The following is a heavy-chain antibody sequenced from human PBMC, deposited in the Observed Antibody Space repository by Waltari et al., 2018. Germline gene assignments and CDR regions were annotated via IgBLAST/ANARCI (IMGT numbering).Heavy chain of an antibody. CDR2: ISGSGVST. J-gene: IGHJ6*02. V-gene: IGHV3-23*01. Sequence: EVQLLESGGGLVQPGGSLRLSCAASGFTFSSYAMSWVRQAPGTGLEWVSAISGSGVSTYYADSVKGRFTISRDNSKNTLYLQMNSLRAEDTAVYYCAKPKEGRAQENYYYYGMDVWGQGTTVTVSS. CDR1: GFTFSSYA. CDR3: AKPKEGRAQENYYYYGMDV.